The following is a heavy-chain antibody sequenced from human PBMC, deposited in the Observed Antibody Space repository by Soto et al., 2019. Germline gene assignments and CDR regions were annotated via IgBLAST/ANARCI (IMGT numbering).Heavy chain of an antibody. CDR3: AKGVSYIGYSWFDP. V-gene: IGHV3-23*01. J-gene: IGHJ5*02. CDR2: ISGSGGST. Sequence: GGSLRLSCAASGFNFSDYYMTWIRQAPGKGLEWVSAISGSGGSTYYADSVKGRFTISRDNSKNTLYLQMNSLRAEDTAVYYCAKGVSYIGYSWFDPWGQGTLVTVSS. D-gene: IGHD5-12*01. CDR1: GFNFSDYY.